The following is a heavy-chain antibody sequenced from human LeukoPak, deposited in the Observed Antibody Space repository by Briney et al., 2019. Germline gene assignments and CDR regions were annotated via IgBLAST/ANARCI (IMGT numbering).Heavy chain of an antibody. Sequence: ASVKVSCKASGYTFTGYYMHWVRQAPGQGLEWMGRINPNSGGTNYAQKFQGRVTMTRDTSISTAYMELSRLRSDDTAVYYCARDLGLLASSSWYGYFQHWGQGTLVTVSS. J-gene: IGHJ1*01. V-gene: IGHV1-2*06. D-gene: IGHD6-13*01. CDR3: ARDLGLLASSSWYGYFQH. CDR2: INPNSGGT. CDR1: GYTFTGYY.